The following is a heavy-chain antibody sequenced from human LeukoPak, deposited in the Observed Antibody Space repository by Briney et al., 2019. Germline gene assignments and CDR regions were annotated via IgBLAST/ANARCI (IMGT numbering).Heavy chain of an antibody. D-gene: IGHD3-16*02. CDR1: GGSISSSSYY. J-gene: IGHJ5*02. V-gene: IGHV4-39*07. CDR3: ARDENGYVWGSFRA. Sequence: PSETLSLTCTVSGGSISSSSYYWGWIRQPPGKGLEWIGSIYYSGSTYYNPSLESRVTMSLDTSKNQLSLKLSSVTAADTAVYYCARDENGYVWGSFRAWGQGTLVTVSS. CDR2: IYYSGST.